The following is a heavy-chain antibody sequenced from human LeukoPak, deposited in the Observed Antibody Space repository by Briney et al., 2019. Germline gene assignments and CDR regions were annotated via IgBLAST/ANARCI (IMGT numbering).Heavy chain of an antibody. J-gene: IGHJ4*02. CDR3: ARGAVGAPLLFDY. CDR1: GFTFSSYS. CDR2: ISSSSSYI. Sequence: GGSLRLSCAASGFTFSSYSMNWVRQAPGKGLEWVSSISSSSSYIYYADSVKGRFTISRDNAKNSLYLQMNSLRAEDTAVYYCARGAVGAPLLFDYWGQGTLVTVSS. V-gene: IGHV3-21*01. D-gene: IGHD1-26*01.